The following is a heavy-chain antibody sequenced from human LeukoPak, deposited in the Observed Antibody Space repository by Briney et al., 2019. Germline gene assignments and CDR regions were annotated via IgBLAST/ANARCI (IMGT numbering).Heavy chain of an antibody. CDR1: GFPFSTFG. Sequence: PGRSLRLSCAASGFPFSTFGMHWVRQAPGKGLEWVAAIAHDGSVKYYPDSVKGRLTISRDNSKNTLYLQMNSLRAEDTAVYYCAKDRTVVGATSFDYWGLGTLVTVSS. D-gene: IGHD1-26*01. J-gene: IGHJ4*02. V-gene: IGHV3-30*18. CDR2: IAHDGSVK. CDR3: AKDRTVVGATSFDY.